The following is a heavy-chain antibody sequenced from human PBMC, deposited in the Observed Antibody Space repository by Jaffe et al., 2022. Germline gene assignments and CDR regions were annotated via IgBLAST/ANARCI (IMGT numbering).Heavy chain of an antibody. D-gene: IGHD6-19*01. CDR1: GFPLSSYA. CDR2: FSTDGRT. V-gene: IGHV3-23*01. CDR3: TRGRRPVAGRGPKYYYDF. J-gene: IGHJ4*02. Sequence: EVRLLESGGDLVQPGGSLRLSCAASGFPLSSYAVNWVRQAPGKGLEWVSSFSTDGRTYYSDSVNGRFTIFRDNSKNTVSLEMNSLTAEDTAIYFCTRGRRPVAGRGPKYYYDFWGQGTLVTVSS.